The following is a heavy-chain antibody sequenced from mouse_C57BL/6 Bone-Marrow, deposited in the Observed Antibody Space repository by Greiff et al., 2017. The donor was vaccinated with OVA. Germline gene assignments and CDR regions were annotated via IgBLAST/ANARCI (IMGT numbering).Heavy chain of an antibody. CDR1: GFNIKDDY. CDR2: IDPENGDT. Sequence: EVQLQQSGAELVRPGASVKLSCTASGFNIKDDYMHWVKQRPEQGLEWIGWIDPENGDTEYASKFQGKATITADTSSTTAYLQLSSLTSEDTAVYYCTTGGDGDYLWWYFDVWGTGTTVTVSS. CDR3: TTGGDGDYLWWYFDV. J-gene: IGHJ1*03. V-gene: IGHV14-4*01. D-gene: IGHD2-13*01.